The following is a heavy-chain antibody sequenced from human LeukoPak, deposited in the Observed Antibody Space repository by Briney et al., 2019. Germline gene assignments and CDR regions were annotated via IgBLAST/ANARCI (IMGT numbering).Heavy chain of an antibody. D-gene: IGHD2-2*01. Sequence: PGGSLRLSCALSGFTFSKVWMNRVRLAPGKGLVWVSRISADGRTTDYADSVRGRFSISRDNAKNTVYLQMNSLRAEDTAVYYCAREVDVVPTAMGVYYYYFMDVWGQGTTVTVSS. CDR2: ISADGRTT. V-gene: IGHV3-74*01. J-gene: IGHJ6*03. CDR1: GFTFSKVW. CDR3: AREVDVVPTAMGVYYYYFMDV.